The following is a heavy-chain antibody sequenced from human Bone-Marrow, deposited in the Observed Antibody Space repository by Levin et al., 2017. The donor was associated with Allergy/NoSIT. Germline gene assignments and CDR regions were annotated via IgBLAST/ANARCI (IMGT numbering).Heavy chain of an antibody. J-gene: IGHJ6*02. CDR2: IYYSGST. Sequence: GSLRLSCTVSGGSISSYYWSWIRQPPGKGLEWIGYIYYSGSTNYNPSLKSRVTISVDTSKNQFSLKLSSVTAADTAVYYCARGPRYCSSTSCYRYYYGMDVWGQGTTVTVSS. CDR1: GGSISSYY. CDR3: ARGPRYCSSTSCYRYYYGMDV. D-gene: IGHD2-2*01. V-gene: IGHV4-59*01.